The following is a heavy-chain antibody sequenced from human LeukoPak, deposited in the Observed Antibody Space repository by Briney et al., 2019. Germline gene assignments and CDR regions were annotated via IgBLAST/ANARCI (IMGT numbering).Heavy chain of an antibody. CDR1: GFTFSNYW. V-gene: IGHV3-7*01. Sequence: GSLRLSCAASGFTFSNYWMSWVRQAPGKGLEWVANIKQDGSEKYYVDSVKGRFTISRDNAKNSLYLQMNSLRAEDTAVYYCARGFRGSFDYWGQGTLVTVSS. J-gene: IGHJ4*02. D-gene: IGHD1-26*01. CDR2: IKQDGSEK. CDR3: ARGFRGSFDY.